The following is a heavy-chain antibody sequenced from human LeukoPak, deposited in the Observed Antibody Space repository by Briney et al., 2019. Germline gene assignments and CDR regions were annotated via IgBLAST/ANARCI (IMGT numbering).Heavy chain of an antibody. D-gene: IGHD6-19*01. CDR3: ARGAHIAVAGTWFYYYYGMDV. Sequence: SETLSLTCTVSGGSISSYYWSWIRQPPGKGLEWIGYIYYSGSTNYNPSLKSRVTISVDTSKNQFSLKLSSVTAADTAVYYCARGAHIAVAGTWFYYYYGMDVWGQGTTVTVSS. V-gene: IGHV4-59*12. CDR2: IYYSGST. CDR1: GGSISSYY. J-gene: IGHJ6*02.